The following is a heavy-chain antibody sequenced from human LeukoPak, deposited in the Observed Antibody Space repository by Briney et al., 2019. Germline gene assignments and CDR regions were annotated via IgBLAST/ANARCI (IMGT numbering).Heavy chain of an antibody. CDR2: MNPNSGNT. J-gene: IGHJ5*02. CDR1: GYTFTSYD. Sequence: EASVKVSCKASGYTFTSYDINWVRQATGQGLEWMGWMNPNSGNTGYAQKFQGRVTMTTDTSTSTAYMELRSLRSDDTAVYYCARVHFGYPGNNWFDPWGQGTLVTVSS. CDR3: ARVHFGYPGNNWFDP. D-gene: IGHD3-22*01. V-gene: IGHV1-8*01.